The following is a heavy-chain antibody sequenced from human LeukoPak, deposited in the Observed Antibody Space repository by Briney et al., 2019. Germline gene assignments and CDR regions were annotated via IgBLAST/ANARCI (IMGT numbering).Heavy chain of an antibody. CDR3: ARSQYYYDSSAYYTPGYYFDY. J-gene: IGHJ4*02. D-gene: IGHD3-22*01. V-gene: IGHV3-48*04. CDR1: GFPFSRYS. Sequence: GGSLRLSCEASGFPFSRYSMNWVRQAPGKGLEWVACISGTSSTIYYADSAKGRLTISRDNAKSSLYLQMNSLRADDTAVYYCARSQYYYDSSAYYTPGYYFDYWGQGTLVTVSS. CDR2: ISGTSSTI.